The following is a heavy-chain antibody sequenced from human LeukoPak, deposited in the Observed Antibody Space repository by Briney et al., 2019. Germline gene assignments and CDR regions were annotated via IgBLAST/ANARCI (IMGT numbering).Heavy chain of an antibody. CDR3: ASNVDTATRAY. CDR1: GFTFSSSE. V-gene: IGHV3-48*03. CDR2: ISSSGSTI. D-gene: IGHD5-18*01. Sequence: GGSLRLSCAASGFTFSSSEMNWVRQAPGKGLEWVSYISSSGSTIYYADSVKGRFTVSRDNAKNSLYLQMNSLRAEDTVVYYCASNVDTATRAYWGQGTLVTVSS. J-gene: IGHJ4*02.